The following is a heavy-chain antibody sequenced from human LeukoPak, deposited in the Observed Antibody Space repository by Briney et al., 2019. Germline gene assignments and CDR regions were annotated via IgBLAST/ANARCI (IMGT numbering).Heavy chain of an antibody. J-gene: IGHJ3*02. Sequence: ASVKVSCKASGYTFTGYYMHWVRQAPGQGLEWMGWINPNSGGTNYAQKFQGRVTVTRDTSISTAYMELSRLRSDDTAVYYCASGIIAAAGYAFDIWGQGTMVTVSS. CDR2: INPNSGGT. CDR1: GYTFTGYY. V-gene: IGHV1-2*02. D-gene: IGHD6-13*01. CDR3: ASGIIAAAGYAFDI.